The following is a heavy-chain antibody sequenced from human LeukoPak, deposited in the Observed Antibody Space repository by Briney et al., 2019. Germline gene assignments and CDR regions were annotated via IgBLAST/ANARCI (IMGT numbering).Heavy chain of an antibody. D-gene: IGHD2-21*01. V-gene: IGHV4-4*07. J-gene: IGHJ5*02. CDR2: IYTSGST. CDR3: ARDSAYCGGDCGGDWFDP. CDR1: GGSISSYY. Sequence: SETLSLTCTVSGGSISSYYWSWIRQPAGKGLEWIGRIYTSGSTNYNPSLKSRVTMSVDTSKNQFSLKLSSVTAADTAVYYCARDSAYCGGDCGGDWFDPWGQGTLVTVSS.